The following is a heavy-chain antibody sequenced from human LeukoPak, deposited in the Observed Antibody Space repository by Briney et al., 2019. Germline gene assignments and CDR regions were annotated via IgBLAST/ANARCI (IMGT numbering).Heavy chain of an antibody. Sequence: ASVKVSCKASGYTFTGYYMHWVRQAPGQGLEWMGWINPNSGGTNYAQKFQGRVTMTRDRSISTAYMELSRLRSDDTAVYYCAREGDTQSGSYYYWGQGTLVTVSS. V-gene: IGHV1-2*02. CDR1: GYTFTGYY. J-gene: IGHJ4*02. CDR3: AREGDTQSGSYYY. D-gene: IGHD3-10*01. CDR2: INPNSGGT.